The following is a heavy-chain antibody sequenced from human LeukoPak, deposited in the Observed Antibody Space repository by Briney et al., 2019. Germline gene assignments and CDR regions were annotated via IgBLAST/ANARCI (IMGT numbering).Heavy chain of an antibody. CDR1: GFPFSSYS. J-gene: IGHJ4*02. CDR2: IKPDGTTK. V-gene: IGHV3-7*03. Sequence: PGGSLRLSCAASGFPFSSYSMTWVSQAPGKGLEWVANIKPDGTTKFYVDSVKGRFTISRDNALNSLYLQMNSLRAEGTAIYYCARSIPYGTTWYGRSDYWGQGTLVTVSS. CDR3: ARSIPYGTTWYGRSDY. D-gene: IGHD6-13*01.